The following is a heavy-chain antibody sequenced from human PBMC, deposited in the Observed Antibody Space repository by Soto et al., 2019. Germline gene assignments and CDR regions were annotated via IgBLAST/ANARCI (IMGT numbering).Heavy chain of an antibody. CDR2: TRNKANSYTT. CDR3: AVDTAPGNYYYGMDV. Sequence: LRLSCAASGFTFSDHYMDWVRQAPGKGLGWVGRTRNKANSYTTEYAASVKGRFTISRDDSKNSLYLQMNSLKTEDTAVYYCAVDTAPGNYYYGMDVWGQGTTVTVSS. J-gene: IGHJ6*02. V-gene: IGHV3-72*01. D-gene: IGHD5-18*01. CDR1: GFTFSDHY.